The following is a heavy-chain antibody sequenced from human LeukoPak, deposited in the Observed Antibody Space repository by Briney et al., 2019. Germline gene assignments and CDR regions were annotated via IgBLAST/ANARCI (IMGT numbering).Heavy chain of an antibody. CDR2: ISSDGSYK. CDR3: ARQYISGQWYFDY. CDR1: GFTFSSHA. Sequence: GGSLRLSCAASGFTFSSHALHWVRQAPGKWLEWVAVISSDGSYKYYADSVKGRFTISRDNSKNTLYLQMNSLIPEDTAVYYCARQYISGQWYFDYWGQGTLVTVSS. V-gene: IGHV3-30*04. D-gene: IGHD5-18*01. J-gene: IGHJ4*02.